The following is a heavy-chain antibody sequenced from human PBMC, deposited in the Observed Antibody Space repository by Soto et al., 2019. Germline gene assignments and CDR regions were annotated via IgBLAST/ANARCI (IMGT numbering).Heavy chain of an antibody. CDR1: GFTFSSYG. J-gene: IGHJ4*02. Sequence: CGAASGFTFSSYGMHWVRQAPGKGLEWVAVIWYDGSNKYYADSVKGRFTISRDNSKNTLYLQMNSLRAEDTAVYYCAIDDSSGYYYSYWGQGTLVTVPQ. CDR3: AIDDSSGYYYSY. D-gene: IGHD3-22*01. CDR2: IWYDGSNK. V-gene: IGHV3-33*01.